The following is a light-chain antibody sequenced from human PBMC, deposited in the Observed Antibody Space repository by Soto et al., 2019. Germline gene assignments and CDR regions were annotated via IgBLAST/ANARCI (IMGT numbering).Light chain of an antibody. V-gene: IGKV1-12*01. CDR2: AAS. Sequence: DIQMTQFPSSVSASVGDIVTITFRASQGISSWLAWYQQKPGKATKLLIYAASSLQRGVPSRFSGSGSGTYYQLKINRRQPEDSAHYYRQRENYLPITLGQGTRLEIK. CDR1: QGISSW. J-gene: IGKJ5*01. CDR3: QRENYLPIT.